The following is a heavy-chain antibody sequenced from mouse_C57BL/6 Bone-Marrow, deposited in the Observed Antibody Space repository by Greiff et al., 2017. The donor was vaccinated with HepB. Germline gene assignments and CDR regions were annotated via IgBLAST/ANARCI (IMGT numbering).Heavy chain of an antibody. CDR2: ISDGGSYT. D-gene: IGHD1-1*01. Sequence: EVQGVESGGGLVKPGGSLKLSCAASGFTFSSYAMSWVRQTPEKRLEWVATISDGGSYTYYPDNVKGRFTISRDNAKNNLYLQMSHLKSEDTAMYYCARGHLTTVVADPFAYWGQGTLVTVSA. J-gene: IGHJ3*01. CDR1: GFTFSSYA. V-gene: IGHV5-4*01. CDR3: ARGHLTTVVADPFAY.